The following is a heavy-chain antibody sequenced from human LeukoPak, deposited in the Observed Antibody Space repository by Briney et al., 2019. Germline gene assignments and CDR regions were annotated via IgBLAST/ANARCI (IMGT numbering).Heavy chain of an antibody. CDR3: ARAGGSRSEYSSGWYYDY. J-gene: IGHJ4*02. Sequence: ASVKVSCKASGYTFTSYGISWVRQAPGQRLEWMGWINAGNGNTKYSQKFQGRVTITRDTSASTAYMELSSLRSEDTAVYYCARAGGSRSEYSSGWYYDYWGQGTLVTVSS. V-gene: IGHV1-3*01. CDR2: INAGNGNT. CDR1: GYTFTSYG. D-gene: IGHD6-19*01.